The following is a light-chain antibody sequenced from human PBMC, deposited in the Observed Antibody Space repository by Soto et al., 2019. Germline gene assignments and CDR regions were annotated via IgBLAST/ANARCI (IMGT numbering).Light chain of an antibody. CDR3: QQSDSIPFT. V-gene: IGKV1-39*01. CDR2: GAS. Sequence: DIQMTQSPSSLSASVGDRVAITCRASQNIGNYLSWYAQKPGKAPKLLIYGASSLQSGVPSRFSGSGSGTHFTLTISSLQPEDFATYHCQQSDSIPFTFGQGTKLEMK. CDR1: QNIGNY. J-gene: IGKJ2*01.